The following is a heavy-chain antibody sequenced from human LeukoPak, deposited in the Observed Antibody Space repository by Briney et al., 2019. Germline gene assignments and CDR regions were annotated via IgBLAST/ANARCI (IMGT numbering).Heavy chain of an antibody. J-gene: IGHJ6*02. D-gene: IGHD4-17*01. CDR1: GGSVSSGSYY. Sequence: SETLSLTCTVSGGSVSSGSYYWSWIRQPPGKGLEWIGNIYYSGSTNYNPSLKSRVTISVDTSKNQFSLKLSSVTAADTAVYYCARVRSDDHDCGDYSFYYYYYGMDVWGQGTTVTVSS. CDR3: ARVRSDDHDCGDYSFYYYYYGMDV. V-gene: IGHV4-61*01. CDR2: IYYSGST.